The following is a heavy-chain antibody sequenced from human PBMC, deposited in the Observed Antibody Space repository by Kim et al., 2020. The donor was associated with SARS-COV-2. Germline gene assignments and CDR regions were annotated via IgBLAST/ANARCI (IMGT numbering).Heavy chain of an antibody. Sequence: SETLSLTCAVYGGSFSGYYWSWIRQPPGKGLEWIGEINHSGSTNYNPSLKSRVTISVDTSKNQFSLKLSSVTAADTAVYYCAGRGAGELSFDSGALGGLIGFDYGIDVWGQGTTVTVSS. V-gene: IGHV4-34*01. CDR2: INHSGST. J-gene: IGHJ6*02. D-gene: IGHD3-10*01. CDR3: AGRGAGELSFDSGALGGLIGFDYGIDV. CDR1: GGSFSGYY.